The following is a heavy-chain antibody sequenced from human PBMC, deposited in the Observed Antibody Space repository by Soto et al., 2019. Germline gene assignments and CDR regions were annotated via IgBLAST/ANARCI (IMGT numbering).Heavy chain of an antibody. J-gene: IGHJ6*03. V-gene: IGHV1-2*04. D-gene: IGHD3-10*01. CDR2: INPNGGVT. CDR3: SGESAGVGCPVNYYYSYPVV. CDR1: GDTFNDYY. Sequence: QVQLVQSGAGVKKPGASVTVSCRSSGDTFNDYYIHWVRQAPGQGLEWKGWINPNGGVTKYAQKFQGWVSMTRDTSITTVYMQRRRVRSHAPAANYSSGESAGVGCPVNYYYSYPVVWGWGTGVTVSS.